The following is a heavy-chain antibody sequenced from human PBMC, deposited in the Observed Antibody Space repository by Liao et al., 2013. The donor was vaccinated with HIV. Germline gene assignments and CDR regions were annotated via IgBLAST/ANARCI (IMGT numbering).Heavy chain of an antibody. Sequence: QLQLQESGPGLVKPSETLSLTCSVSGGSISGSTFYWGWIRQAPGKGLEWIGNVYYSGSTYYSPSLKSRVTISIDTSKNQFSLKLSSVTAADTAVYYCARSMLLRPNWFDPWGQGTLVTVSS. V-gene: IGHV4-39*07. CDR1: GGSISGSTFY. CDR3: ARSMLLRPNWFDP. D-gene: IGHD2-15*01. CDR2: VYYSGST. J-gene: IGHJ5*02.